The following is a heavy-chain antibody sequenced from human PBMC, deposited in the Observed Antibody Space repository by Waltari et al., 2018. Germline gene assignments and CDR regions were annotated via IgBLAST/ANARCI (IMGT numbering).Heavy chain of an antibody. CDR1: GCSFTDYH. CDR3: ARDPGPIVGAPDY. J-gene: IGHJ4*02. CDR2: INPKNGYT. V-gene: IGHV1-2*02. D-gene: IGHD1-26*01. Sequence: QVQLVQSGTEVKKPGASVKVSCQASGCSFTDYHLHWVRRTPGQGLEWLGWINPKNGYTGYAQNFLGRFTMTRDTSINTVYMDLSGLRSDDTAVFYCARDPGPIVGAPDYWGQGTLVTVSS.